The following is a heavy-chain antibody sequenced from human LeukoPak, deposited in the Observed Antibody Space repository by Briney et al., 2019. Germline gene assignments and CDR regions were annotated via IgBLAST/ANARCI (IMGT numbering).Heavy chain of an antibody. V-gene: IGHV4-34*01. CDR2: INHSGST. CDR1: GGSFSGYY. D-gene: IGHD4-17*01. Sequence: SETLSLTCAVYGGSFSGYYWSWIRQPPGKGLEWIGEINHSGSTNYNPSLKSRVTISVDTSKNQFSLKLSSVTAADTAVYYCARVGGDYVDYWGQGTLVTVSS. CDR3: ARVGGDYVDY. J-gene: IGHJ4*02.